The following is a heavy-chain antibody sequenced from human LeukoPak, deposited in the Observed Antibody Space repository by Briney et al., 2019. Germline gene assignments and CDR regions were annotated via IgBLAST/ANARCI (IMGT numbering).Heavy chain of an antibody. D-gene: IGHD1-26*01. J-gene: IGHJ4*02. CDR3: AREDTTQYYFDY. CDR1: GGSFSGYY. V-gene: IGHV4-34*01. Sequence: SETLSLTCAVYGGSFSGYYWSWIRQPPGKGLEWIGEINQSGSTNYNPSLKSRVTISVDRSNKQFSLKLSSVTAADTAVYYYAREDTTQYYFDYWGQGTLVTVSS. CDR2: INQSGST.